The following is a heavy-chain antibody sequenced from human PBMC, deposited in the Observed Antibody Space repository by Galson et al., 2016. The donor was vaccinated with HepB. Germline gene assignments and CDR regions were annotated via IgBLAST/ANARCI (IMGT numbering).Heavy chain of an antibody. CDR3: TRDPGAGRGSESYWD. CDR1: GGPFSSYA. V-gene: IGHV1-69*06. J-gene: IGHJ4*01. CDR2: IIPIFGTA. Sequence: SVKVSCKASGGPFSSYAFSWVRQAPGQGLEWMGGIIPIFGTANYARKFQGRVTITADKSTKTVYMQLSSLRSEDTAVYYCTRDPGAGRGSESYWDWGQGTLVTVSS. D-gene: IGHD3-10*01.